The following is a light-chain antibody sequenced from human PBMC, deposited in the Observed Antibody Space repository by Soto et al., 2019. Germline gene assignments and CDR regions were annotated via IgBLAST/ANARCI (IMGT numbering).Light chain of an antibody. CDR1: QSINNRY. CDR2: GAS. CDR3: HHYDNSPPFP. J-gene: IGKJ3*01. V-gene: IGKV3-20*01. Sequence: EIVLTQSPGTLSLSPGERVILSCRASQSINNRYLAWYQQMPGRAPRLLIHGASSRAAGIPDRFSGSGSGTDFTLTINRLEPEDFAVYYCHHYDNSPPFPFGPGTTVDI.